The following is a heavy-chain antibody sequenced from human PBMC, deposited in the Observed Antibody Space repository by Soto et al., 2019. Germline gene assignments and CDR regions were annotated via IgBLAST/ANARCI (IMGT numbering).Heavy chain of an antibody. J-gene: IGHJ6*02. Sequence: SCAASGFTFSNTWMHWVRQAPGKGLVWVSHINSDGTTTTYADSVKGRFTISRDNAKNTVHLQMNSLRAEDTAVYYCATDGSYAQHVWGQGTTVTVSS. D-gene: IGHD2-2*01. CDR3: ATDGSYAQHV. CDR2: INSDGTTT. V-gene: IGHV3-74*01. CDR1: GFTFSNTW.